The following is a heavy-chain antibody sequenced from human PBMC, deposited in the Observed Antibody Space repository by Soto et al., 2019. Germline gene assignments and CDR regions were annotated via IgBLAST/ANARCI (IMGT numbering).Heavy chain of an antibody. CDR2: ISAYNGNT. J-gene: IGHJ6*02. D-gene: IGHD2-15*01. V-gene: IGHV1-18*01. CDR1: GYTFTSYG. Sequence: QVQLVQSGAEVKKPGASVKVSCKASGYTFTSYGISWVRQAPGQGLEWMGWISAYNGNTNYAQKLQGRVTMTTDTSTSTAYLELRSLRSDDTAVYYCAREGYCSGGSCFSGWVGYYYYGMGVWGQGTTVTVSS. CDR3: AREGYCSGGSCFSGWVGYYYYGMGV.